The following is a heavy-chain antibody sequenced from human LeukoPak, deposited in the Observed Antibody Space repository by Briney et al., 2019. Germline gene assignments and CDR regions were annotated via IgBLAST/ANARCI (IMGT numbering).Heavy chain of an antibody. D-gene: IGHD5-18*01. Sequence: SETLSLTCSVSGGSISSYYWSWIRQPPGKGLGWIGYGSTNYNHSLKSRVTISVDTSKNQFSVKLSSVTAADTAVYYCARAEYSYGLGRDAFDIWGQGTMVTVSS. CDR1: GGSISSYY. V-gene: IGHV4-59*01. CDR3: ARAEYSYGLGRDAFDI. J-gene: IGHJ3*02. CDR2: GST.